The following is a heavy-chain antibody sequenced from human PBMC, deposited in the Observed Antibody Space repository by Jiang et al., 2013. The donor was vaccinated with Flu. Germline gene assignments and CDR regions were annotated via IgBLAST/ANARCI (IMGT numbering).Heavy chain of an antibody. CDR1: GGSFNGYF. D-gene: IGHD6-19*01. CDR3: ARGDSGPRLGS. J-gene: IGHJ5*01. Sequence: LLKPSETLSPTCAFYGGSFNGYFWSWIRQIPGKGLEWIGEINVSGTTNYHPSLKSRVTISVDRSKKEFSLRLTSVTAADAGTYYCARGDSGPRLGSWGQGTLVTVSS. CDR2: INVSGTT. V-gene: IGHV4-34*01.